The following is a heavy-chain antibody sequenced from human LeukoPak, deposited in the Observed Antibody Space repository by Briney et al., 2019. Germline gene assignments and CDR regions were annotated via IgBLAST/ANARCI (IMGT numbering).Heavy chain of an antibody. CDR2: INPNSGGT. CDR1: GYTFTGCY. CDR3: ARGPLRVDTAMVSGLGDY. Sequence: GASVKVSCKASGYTFTGCYMHWVRQAPGQGLEWMGWINPNSGGTNYAQKFQGRVIMTRDTSISTAYMELSRLRSDDTAVYYCARGPLRVDTAMVSGLGDYWGQGTLVTVSS. D-gene: IGHD5-18*01. J-gene: IGHJ4*02. V-gene: IGHV1-2*02.